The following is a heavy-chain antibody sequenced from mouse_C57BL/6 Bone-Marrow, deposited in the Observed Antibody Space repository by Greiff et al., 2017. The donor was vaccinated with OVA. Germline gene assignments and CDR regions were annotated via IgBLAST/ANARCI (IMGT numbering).Heavy chain of an antibody. D-gene: IGHD2-5*01. CDR3: ARDGLYYSNYPFAY. V-gene: IGHV3-6*01. CDR1: GYSITSGYY. Sequence: EVKLMESGPGLVKPSQSLSLTCSVTGYSITSGYYWNWIRQFPGNKLEWMGYISYDGSNNYNPSLKNRISITRDTSKNQFFLKLNSVTTEDTATYYCARDGLYYSNYPFAYWGQGTLVTVSA. CDR2: ISYDGSN. J-gene: IGHJ3*01.